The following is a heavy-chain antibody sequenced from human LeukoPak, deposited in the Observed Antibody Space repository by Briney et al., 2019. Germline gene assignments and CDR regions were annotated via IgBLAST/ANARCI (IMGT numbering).Heavy chain of an antibody. Sequence: SETLSLTCTVSGYSISSGYYWGWIRQPPGKGLEWIGTIYHSGNTYYNPSLKSRVTISVDTSKNQFSLKLSSVTAADTAVYYCARGRRSGWFTDAFDIWGQGTMVTVSS. CDR2: IYHSGNT. J-gene: IGHJ3*02. CDR1: GYSISSGYY. D-gene: IGHD6-19*01. CDR3: ARGRRSGWFTDAFDI. V-gene: IGHV4-38-2*02.